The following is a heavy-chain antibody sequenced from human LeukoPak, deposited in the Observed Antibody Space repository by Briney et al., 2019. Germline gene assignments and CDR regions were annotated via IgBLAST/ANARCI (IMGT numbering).Heavy chain of an antibody. CDR1: GGSISDSRYY. Sequence: WETLSLTCTVSGGSISDSRYYWGWIRQPPGMDLEWIGNIHYSGSTNYNPSVKSRVTISIDTSKNQFSLELSSLTAADTAVYYCARRDYIITYFFDNWGQGTLVTVSP. CDR2: IHYSGST. D-gene: IGHD4-17*01. CDR3: ARRDYIITYFFDN. V-gene: IGHV4-39*01. J-gene: IGHJ4*02.